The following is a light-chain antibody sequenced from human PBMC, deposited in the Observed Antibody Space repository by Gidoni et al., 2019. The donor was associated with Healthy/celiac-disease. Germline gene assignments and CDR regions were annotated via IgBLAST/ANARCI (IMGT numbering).Light chain of an antibody. V-gene: IGKV1-39*01. CDR1: QSISSY. CDR2: AAS. CDR3: QPSYRTPHP. J-gene: IGKJ4*01. Sequence: DIQRTQSPSYLSASVGDRVTITCRESQSISSYLNWYQQEPGKAPKLLIYAASRLQSGVPSRFSGSGSGTDFTLPISSLPPQHFATYYCQPSYRTPHPFGGGTQVEI.